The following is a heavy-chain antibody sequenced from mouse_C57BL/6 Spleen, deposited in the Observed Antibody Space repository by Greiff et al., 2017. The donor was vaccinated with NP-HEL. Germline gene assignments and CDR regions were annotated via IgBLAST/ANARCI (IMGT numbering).Heavy chain of an antibody. Sequence: QVQLQQSGAELVKPGASVKLSCKASGYTFTSYWMHWVKQRPGQGLEWIGMIHPNSGSTNYNEKFKSKATLTVDKSSSTAYMQLSSLTSEDSAVYYCARKGGADFDYWGQGTTLTVSS. CDR1: GYTFTSYW. J-gene: IGHJ2*01. V-gene: IGHV1-64*01. CDR2: IHPNSGST. CDR3: ARKGGADFDY.